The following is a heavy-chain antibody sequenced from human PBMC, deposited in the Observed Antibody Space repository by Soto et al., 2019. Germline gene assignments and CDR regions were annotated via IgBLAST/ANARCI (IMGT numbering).Heavy chain of an antibody. V-gene: IGHV3-23*01. CDR2: ISGSGGST. CDR3: AKDGSSVITAFDL. CDR1: GFTFSSYA. Sequence: PGGVLRLSCAASGFTFSSYAMSWVRQAPGKGLEWVSAISGSGGSTYYADSVKGRFTISRDNSKNTLYLQMHSLRAEDTAVYYCAKDGSSVITAFDLWGRGTLVTVSS. D-gene: IGHD3-22*01. J-gene: IGHJ2*01.